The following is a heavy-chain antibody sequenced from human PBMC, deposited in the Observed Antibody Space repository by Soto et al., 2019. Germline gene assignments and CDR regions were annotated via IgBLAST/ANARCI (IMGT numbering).Heavy chain of an antibody. V-gene: IGHV3-21*01. CDR2: ISTTSSYI. J-gene: IGHJ3*02. CDR1: GFTFRSYS. CDR3: AREGDDYGDYKRAFDI. D-gene: IGHD4-17*01. Sequence: EVQLVESGGGLVKPGGSLRLSCEASGFTFRSYSMNWVRQAPGKGLEWVSSISTTSSYIYYVDSVKGRFTISRDNAKNSLFLQMNSLRAEDTAIYYCAREGDDYGDYKRAFDIWGQGTTVTVSS.